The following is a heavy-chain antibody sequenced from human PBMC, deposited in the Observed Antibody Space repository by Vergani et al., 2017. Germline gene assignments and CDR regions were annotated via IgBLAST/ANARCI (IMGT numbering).Heavy chain of an antibody. D-gene: IGHD2-8*02. CDR1: GYTFTSHG. V-gene: IGHV1-18*04. CDR2: FNTYNGNT. CDR3: ARSGDDVVYSDY. J-gene: IGHJ4*02. Sequence: QLVQSGAEVKKPGASVKVSCKASGYTFTSHGISWVRQAPGQGLEWMGWFNTYNGNTNYAQKFQGRVTLTTDTSTNTAYMDLRSLRSDDTAVYYCARSGDDVVYSDYWGQGTLVTVSS.